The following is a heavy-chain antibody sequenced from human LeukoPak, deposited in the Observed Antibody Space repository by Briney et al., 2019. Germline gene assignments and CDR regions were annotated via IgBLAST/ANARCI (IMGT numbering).Heavy chain of an antibody. Sequence: ASVKVSCKASGYTFTSYDINWVRQATGQGLEWMGWMNPNSGNTGYAQKFQGRVTMTRNTSISTAYMELSSLRSEDTAVYYCAREPGLAVAGNGDYWGQGTLVTVSS. CDR1: GYTFTSYD. CDR3: AREPGLAVAGNGDY. J-gene: IGHJ4*02. CDR2: MNPNSGNT. V-gene: IGHV1-8*01. D-gene: IGHD6-19*01.